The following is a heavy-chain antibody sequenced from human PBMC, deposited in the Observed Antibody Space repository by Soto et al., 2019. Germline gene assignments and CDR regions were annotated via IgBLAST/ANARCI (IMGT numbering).Heavy chain of an antibody. CDR1: GFPFNINA. CDR2: IGGLDDNI. V-gene: IGHV3-23*01. J-gene: IGHJ4*01. D-gene: IGHD1-26*01. Sequence: EVQLLESGGGLVQPGGSRRLSCAASGFPFNINAMNGVRQAPGKGLEWVSAIGGLDDNIYYADPVEGRFTISRDDAKNTLYLQLNSLGADDTAVYFCARGGGSPHHLDYWGRGALVTVSS. CDR3: ARGGGSPHHLDY.